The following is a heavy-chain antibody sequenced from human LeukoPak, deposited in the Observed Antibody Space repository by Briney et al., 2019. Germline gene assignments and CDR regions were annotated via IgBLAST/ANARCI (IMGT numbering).Heavy chain of an antibody. Sequence: GGSLRLSCAASGFTFSSYWMHWVRQAPGKGLVWVSRINSDGSSTSYADSVKGRFTISRDNAKNTLYLQMNSLRAEDTAVYYCAKDPGGYCSSTSCYTLFDYWGQGTLVTVSS. D-gene: IGHD2-2*02. CDR3: AKDPGGYCSSTSCYTLFDY. V-gene: IGHV3-74*01. CDR1: GFTFSSYW. J-gene: IGHJ4*02. CDR2: INSDGSST.